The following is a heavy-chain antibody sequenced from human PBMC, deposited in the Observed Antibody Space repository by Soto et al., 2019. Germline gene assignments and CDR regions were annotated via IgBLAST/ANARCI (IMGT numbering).Heavy chain of an antibody. CDR3: ARRVHYYDSSGYTEGGMDV. Sequence: PGESLKISCKGSGYSFAGYWITWVRQKPGKGLEWMGRIDPSDSQTYYSPSFRGHVTISVTKSITTVFLQWSSLRASDTAMYYCARRVHYYDSSGYTEGGMDVWGQGTTVTVSS. J-gene: IGHJ6*02. CDR1: GYSFAGYW. CDR2: IDPSDSQT. D-gene: IGHD3-22*01. V-gene: IGHV5-10-1*01.